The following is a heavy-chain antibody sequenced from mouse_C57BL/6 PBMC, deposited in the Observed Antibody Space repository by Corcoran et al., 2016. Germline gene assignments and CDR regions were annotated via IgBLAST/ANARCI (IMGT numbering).Heavy chain of an antibody. Sequence: EVQLQQSGPELVKPGASVKISCKASGYTFTDYYMNWVKQSHGKSLEWIGDINPNNGGTSYNQKFKGKATLTVDKSSSTAYMELRSLTSEDSAVYYCARSNDGNYVDFDYWGQGTTLTVSS. CDR2: INPNNGGT. J-gene: IGHJ2*01. D-gene: IGHD2-1*01. V-gene: IGHV1-26*01. CDR3: ARSNDGNYVDFDY. CDR1: GYTFTDYY.